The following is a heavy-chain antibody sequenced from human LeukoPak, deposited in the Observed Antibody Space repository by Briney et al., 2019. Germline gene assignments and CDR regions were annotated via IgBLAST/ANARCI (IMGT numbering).Heavy chain of an antibody. V-gene: IGHV3-9*01. D-gene: IGHD3-22*01. J-gene: IGHJ4*02. Sequence: PGGSLRLSCAASGFTFSSYAMHWVRQAPGKGLEWVSGISWNSGSIGYADSVKGRFTISRDNAKNSLYLQMNSLRAEDTALYYCAKDVIGYYDTINWGQGTLVTVSS. CDR2: ISWNSGSI. CDR1: GFTFSSYA. CDR3: AKDVIGYYDTIN.